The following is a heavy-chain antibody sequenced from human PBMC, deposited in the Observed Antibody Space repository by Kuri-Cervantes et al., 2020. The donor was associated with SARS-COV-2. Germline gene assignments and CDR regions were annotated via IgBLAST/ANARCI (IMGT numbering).Heavy chain of an antibody. CDR3: AKDRDWLRTGVVGGAFDI. Sequence: GGSLRLSCAASGFTFSNYGMHWVRRVPGKGLEWVAFIRYDGSNKYYADSVKGRFTISRDNAKNSLYLQMNSLRAEDMALYYCAKDRDWLRTGVVGGAFDIWGQGTMVTVSS. D-gene: IGHD3/OR15-3a*01. J-gene: IGHJ3*02. CDR2: IRYDGSNK. V-gene: IGHV3-30*02. CDR1: GFTFSNYG.